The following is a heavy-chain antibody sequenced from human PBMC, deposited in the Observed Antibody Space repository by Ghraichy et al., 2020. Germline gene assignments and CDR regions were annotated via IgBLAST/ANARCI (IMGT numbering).Heavy chain of an antibody. D-gene: IGHD6-19*01. CDR3: ARHSTGWYDWFDP. CDR2: VLYSGST. Sequence: SETLSLTCTVSGGSISSSHDYWGWIRQPPGKGLEWIGSVLYSGSTNYSPSLKSRVTISVDTSKNHFSLNLTSVTAADTAVYYCARHSTGWYDWFDPWGQGTLV. V-gene: IGHV4-39*01. CDR1: GGSISSSHDY. J-gene: IGHJ5*02.